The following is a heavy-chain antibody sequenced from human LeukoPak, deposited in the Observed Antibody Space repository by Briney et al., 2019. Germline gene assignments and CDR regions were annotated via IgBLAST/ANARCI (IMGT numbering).Heavy chain of an antibody. Sequence: ASVKVSCKASGYTFTSYAMNWVRQAPGQGLEWIGWINTNTGNPTYAQGFTGRFVFSLDTSVSTAYLQISSLKAEDTAVYYCAREPRRYSSGWYQGGIDYWGQGTLVTVSS. CDR1: GYTFTSYA. CDR2: INTNTGNP. J-gene: IGHJ4*02. V-gene: IGHV7-4-1*02. D-gene: IGHD6-19*01. CDR3: AREPRRYSSGWYQGGIDY.